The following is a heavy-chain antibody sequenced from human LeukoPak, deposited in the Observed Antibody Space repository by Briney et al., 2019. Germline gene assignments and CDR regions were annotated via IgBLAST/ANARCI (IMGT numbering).Heavy chain of an antibody. CDR3: ARCHSSSSGDY. D-gene: IGHD6-6*01. CDR2: IWYDGSIK. V-gene: IGHV3-33*01. CDR1: GFTFSRYG. Sequence: GGSLRLSCAASGFTFSRYGMHWVRQAPGKGLEWVAVIWYDGSIKYYADSVKGRFTISKDNSKNTLYLQMNSLRAEDTAVYYCARCHSSSSGDYWGQGTLVTVSS. J-gene: IGHJ4*02.